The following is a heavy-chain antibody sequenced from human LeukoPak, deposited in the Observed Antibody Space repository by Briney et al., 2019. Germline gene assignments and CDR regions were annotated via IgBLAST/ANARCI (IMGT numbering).Heavy chain of an antibody. D-gene: IGHD7-27*01. CDR1: GFTVTSNY. J-gene: IGHJ4*02. CDR2: IYSGGST. V-gene: IGHV3-53*01. CDR3: ARVRTGMLDY. Sequence: GGSLRLSCAASGFTVTSNYMSWVRQAPGKGLEWVSVIYSGGSTYYADSVKGRFTISRDNSKNTLYLQMNSLRAEDTAVYYCARVRTGMLDYWGQGTLVTVSS.